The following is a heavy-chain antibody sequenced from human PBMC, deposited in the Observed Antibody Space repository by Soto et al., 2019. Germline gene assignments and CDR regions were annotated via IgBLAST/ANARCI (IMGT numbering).Heavy chain of an antibody. D-gene: IGHD4-17*01. CDR1: GFRFRDFA. Sequence: QVQMVESGGGVVQPGTSLRLSSAASGFRFRDFAMHWVRQAPGKALEWGAVISYDGSNKYYADSVKGRFTISRDNSKNTLFLQMTSLRPEDMAVYYCAREIYGDFGFDYWGQGTLVTVSS. J-gene: IGHJ4*02. CDR3: AREIYGDFGFDY. V-gene: IGHV3-30*01. CDR2: ISYDGSNK.